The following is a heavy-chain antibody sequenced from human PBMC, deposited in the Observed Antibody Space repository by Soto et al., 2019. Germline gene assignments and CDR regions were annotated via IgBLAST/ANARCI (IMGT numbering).Heavy chain of an antibody. V-gene: IGHV3-73*02. J-gene: IGHJ4*02. CDR2: IRSKANSYAT. D-gene: IGHD2-15*01. Sequence: EVQLVESGGGLVQPGGSLKLSCAASGFTFSGSAMHWVRQASGKGLEWVGRIRSKANSYATAYAASVKGRFTISRDNSKNTAYLQMNSLKTEDTAVYYCTRLPTSGGNSWGQGTLVTVSS. CDR1: GFTFSGSA. CDR3: TRLPTSGGNS.